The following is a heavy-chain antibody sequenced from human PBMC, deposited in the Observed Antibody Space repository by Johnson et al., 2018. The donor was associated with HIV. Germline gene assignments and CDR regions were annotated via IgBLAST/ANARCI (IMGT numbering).Heavy chain of an antibody. CDR2: IWYDGSNT. Sequence: QVRLVESGGGLVQPGGSLRLSCAASGFTVSSYAMHWVRQAPGKGLEWVEVIWYDGSNTYYADSVKGRFTISRDNAKNTLYLQMNSLRAEDTDAYYCARELSHDAFDIWGQGTMVTVSS. CDR1: GFTVSSYA. J-gene: IGHJ3*02. CDR3: ARELSHDAFDI. V-gene: IGHV3-33*08. D-gene: IGHD3-3*02.